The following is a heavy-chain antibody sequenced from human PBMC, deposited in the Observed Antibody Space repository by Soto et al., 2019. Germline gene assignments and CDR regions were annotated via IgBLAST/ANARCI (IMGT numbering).Heavy chain of an antibody. D-gene: IGHD3-22*01. V-gene: IGHV4-30-4*01. CDR1: GGSISSDDNY. CDR3: ARGVVITTSDAFDI. J-gene: IGHJ3*02. Sequence: SETLSLTCTVSGGSISSDDNYWTWIHQPPGKGLEWIGYIYSSGMTYSNPSLKSRLTISVDTSKNQFSLNLSSVTAADTAVYYCARGVVITTSDAFDIWGQGTMVTVSS. CDR2: IYSSGMT.